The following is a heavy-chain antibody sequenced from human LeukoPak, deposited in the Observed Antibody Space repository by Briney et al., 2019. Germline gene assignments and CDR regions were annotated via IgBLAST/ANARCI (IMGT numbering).Heavy chain of an antibody. J-gene: IGHJ6*02. CDR3: ARGSSSWYYYYYGMDV. CDR2: ISYDGSNK. CDR1: GFTFSSYA. D-gene: IGHD6-13*01. V-gene: IGHV3-30*04. Sequence: PGGSLRLTCAASGFTFSSYAMHWVRQAPGKGLEWVAVISYDGSNKYYADSVKGRFTISRDNSKNTLYLQMNSLRAEDTAVYYCARGSSSWYYYYYGMDVWGQGTTVTVSS.